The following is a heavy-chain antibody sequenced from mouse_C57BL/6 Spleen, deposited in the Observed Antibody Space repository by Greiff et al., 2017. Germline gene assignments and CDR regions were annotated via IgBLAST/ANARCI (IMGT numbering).Heavy chain of an antibody. CDR1: GYTFTNYW. V-gene: IGHV1-63*01. Sequence: VQLKQSGAELVRPGTSVKMSCKASGYTFTNYWIGWAKQRPGHGLEWIGDIYPGGGYTNYNEKFKGKATLTADKSSSTAYMQFSSLTSEDSAIYYCARGGYGSSYGHFDVWGTGTTVTVSS. J-gene: IGHJ1*03. CDR2: IYPGGGYT. CDR3: ARGGYGSSYGHFDV. D-gene: IGHD1-1*01.